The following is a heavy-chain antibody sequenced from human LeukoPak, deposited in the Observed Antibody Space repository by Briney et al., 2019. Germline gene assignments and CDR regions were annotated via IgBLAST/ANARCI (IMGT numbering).Heavy chain of an antibody. CDR1: GFTVSSNY. Sequence: GGSLRLSCAASGFTVSSNYMSWVRQAPVKGLEWVSVIYSGGSTYYADSVKGRFTISRDNSKNTLYLQMNSLRAEDTAVYYCAKDGDFWSGYSPFDYWGQGTLVTVSS. CDR2: IYSGGST. J-gene: IGHJ4*02. CDR3: AKDGDFWSGYSPFDY. V-gene: IGHV3-53*05. D-gene: IGHD3-3*01.